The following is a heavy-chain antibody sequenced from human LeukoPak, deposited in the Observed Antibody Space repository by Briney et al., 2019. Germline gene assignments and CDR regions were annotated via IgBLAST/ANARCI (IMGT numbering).Heavy chain of an antibody. CDR1: GYTFNSYY. D-gene: IGHD4-23*01. V-gene: IGHV1-46*02. CDR3: AREASGGYFDY. Sequence: ASVKVSCKASGYTFNSYYMHWVRQAPGRGLEWVGLISPTGDSTNYAQTFRGRVTMTRDTSTNTVYMDLSSLRSEDTAVYYCAREASGGYFDYWGQGTLVTVSS. CDR2: ISPTGDST. J-gene: IGHJ4*02.